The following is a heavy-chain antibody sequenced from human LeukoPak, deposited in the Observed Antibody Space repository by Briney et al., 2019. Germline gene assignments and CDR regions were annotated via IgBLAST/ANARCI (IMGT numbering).Heavy chain of an antibody. J-gene: IGHJ5*02. CDR3: ARPVAAPFNWFDP. CDR1: GGSNY. D-gene: IGHD6-6*01. V-gene: IGHV4-59*08. Sequence: SETLSLTCTVSGGSNYWTWIRQAPGKGLEWIAYIHYSGSPHYNPSLRSRATISIDTSKNQLSLKLNSVTAADTAVYYCARPVAAPFNWFDPWGQGTLVTVSS. CDR2: IHYSGSP.